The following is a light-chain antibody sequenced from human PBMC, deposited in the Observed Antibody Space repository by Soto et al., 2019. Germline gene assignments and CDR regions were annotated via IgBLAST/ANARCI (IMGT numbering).Light chain of an antibody. Sequence: QSALTQPRSVSGSPGQSVTISCTGTSSDVGGYNYVSWYQQHPGKAPQVIIYDVTKRPSGVPDRFSGSKSGNTASLTIPGLQAEDETDYYCCSYAGSNSLVFGGGTKLTVL. CDR2: DVT. CDR1: SSDVGGYNY. J-gene: IGLJ2*01. V-gene: IGLV2-11*01. CDR3: CSYAGSNSLV.